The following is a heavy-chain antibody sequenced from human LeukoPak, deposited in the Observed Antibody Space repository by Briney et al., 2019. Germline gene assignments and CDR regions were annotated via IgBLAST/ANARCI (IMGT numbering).Heavy chain of an antibody. J-gene: IGHJ4*02. D-gene: IGHD2/OR15-2a*01. CDR1: GFSFFSFA. CDR3: ARNLFL. V-gene: IGHV3-23*01. Sequence: GGSLRLSCAASGFSFFSFAVSWVRQAPGRGLEWVSGINGRGDSTYYADSVKGQFTISRDNSKNTLYLQMNSLRAEDTAVYYCARNLFLGGQGTLVTVSS. CDR2: INGRGDST.